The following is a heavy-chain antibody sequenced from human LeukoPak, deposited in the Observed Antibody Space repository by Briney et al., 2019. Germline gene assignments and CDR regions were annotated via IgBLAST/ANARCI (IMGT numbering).Heavy chain of an antibody. D-gene: IGHD6-13*01. CDR2: IDYSGST. CDR1: GGSISSSSYY. V-gene: IGHV4-39*07. Sequence: SETLSLTCTVSGGSISSSSYYWGWIRQPPGKGLEWIGSIDYSGSTYYNPSPKSRVTISVDTSKNQFSLKLSSVTAADTAVYYCARDHSSLGQLDPTHFDYWGQGTLVTVSS. CDR3: ARDHSSLGQLDPTHFDY. J-gene: IGHJ4*02.